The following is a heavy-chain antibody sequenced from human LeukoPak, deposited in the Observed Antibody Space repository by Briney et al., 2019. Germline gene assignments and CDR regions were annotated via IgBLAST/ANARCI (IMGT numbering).Heavy chain of an antibody. J-gene: IGHJ6*02. Sequence: GGSLRLSCAASGFTVSINYMSWVRQAPGKGLEWVSVIYSGGSTYYADSVKGRFTISRDNSKNTLYLQMNSLRAEDTAAYYCARGDSPGYPYYYGMDVWGQGTTVTVSS. CDR3: ARGDSPGYPYYYGMDV. CDR2: IYSGGST. CDR1: GFTVSINY. D-gene: IGHD5-12*01. V-gene: IGHV3-66*01.